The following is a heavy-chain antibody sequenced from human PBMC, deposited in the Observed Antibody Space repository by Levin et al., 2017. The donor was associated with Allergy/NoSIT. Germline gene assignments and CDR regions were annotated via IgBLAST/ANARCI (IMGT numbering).Heavy chain of an antibody. CDR1: GYTFTGYY. V-gene: IGHV1-2*02. D-gene: IGHD3-10*02. J-gene: IGHJ4*02. Sequence: PVASVKVSCKASGYTFTGYYIHWVRQAPGQGPEWMGGIDPNSGATDYAQNFRGRVTMTRETSISTIFMDLSRLRSDDTATYFCARDVRGHLDYWGQGTLVTVSS. CDR2: IDPNSGAT. CDR3: ARDVRGHLDY.